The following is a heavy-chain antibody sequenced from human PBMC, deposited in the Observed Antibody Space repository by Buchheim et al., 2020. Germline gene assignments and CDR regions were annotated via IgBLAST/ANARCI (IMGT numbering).Heavy chain of an antibody. CDR1: GFTFSSYA. D-gene: IGHD2-8*01. Sequence: EVQLLESGGGLVQPGGSLRLSCAASGFTFSSYAMSWVRQAPGKGLEWVSAISGSGGSTYYADSVKGRFTISRDNSKNTLYLQMNSLRAEDTAVYYCAKDQVVLMVYAKGHRGMDVWGQGTT. J-gene: IGHJ6*02. CDR3: AKDQVVLMVYAKGHRGMDV. CDR2: ISGSGGST. V-gene: IGHV3-23*01.